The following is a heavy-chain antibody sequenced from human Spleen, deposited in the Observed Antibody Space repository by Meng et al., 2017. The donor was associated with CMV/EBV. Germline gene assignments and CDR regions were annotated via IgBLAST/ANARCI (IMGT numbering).Heavy chain of an antibody. CDR1: GYTFSSYD. CDR3: ARELNDFWADYYTAFDS. D-gene: IGHD3/OR15-3a*01. J-gene: IGHJ4*02. Sequence: ASVKVSCKASGYTFSSYDFNWVRQAPGQGLEWMGWMNPTSGNTGYAQKFQGRVTMTRATSLSTAYMELSDLKSEDTAVYYCARELNDFWADYYTAFDSWGQGTLVTVSS. V-gene: IGHV1-8*01. CDR2: MNPTSGNT.